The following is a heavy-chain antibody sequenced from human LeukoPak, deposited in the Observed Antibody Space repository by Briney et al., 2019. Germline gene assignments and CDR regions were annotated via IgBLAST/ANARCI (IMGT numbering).Heavy chain of an antibody. J-gene: IGHJ4*02. D-gene: IGHD5-12*01. V-gene: IGHV3-21*01. CDR1: GFTFSSYS. Sequence: GGSLRLSCSASGFTFSSYSMNWVRQAPGKGREWVSSISSSSSYIYYADSVKGRFTISRDNAKNSLYLQMNSLRAEDTAVYYCARRGYSGYDFGYWGQGTLVTVSS. CDR2: ISSSSSYI. CDR3: ARRGYSGYDFGY.